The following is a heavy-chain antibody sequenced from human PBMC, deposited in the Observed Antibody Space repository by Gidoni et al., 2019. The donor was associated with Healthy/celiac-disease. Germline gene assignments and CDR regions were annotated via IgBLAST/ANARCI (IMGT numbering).Heavy chain of an antibody. Sequence: EVQLVESGGGLIQPGGSLSLSCAASGFTVSSNYMIWVRQAPGKGLEWVSVIYSGCSTYYADSVNGRFTISRDNSKNTLYLQMNSLRAEYTAVYYCARIDYGDYVVRWYFELWGRGTLVTVSS. D-gene: IGHD4-17*01. CDR2: IYSGCST. CDR1: GFTVSSNY. V-gene: IGHV3-53*01. J-gene: IGHJ2*01. CDR3: ARIDYGDYVVRWYFEL.